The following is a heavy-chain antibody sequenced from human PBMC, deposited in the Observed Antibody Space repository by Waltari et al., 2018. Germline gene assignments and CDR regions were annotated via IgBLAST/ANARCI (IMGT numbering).Heavy chain of an antibody. D-gene: IGHD3-10*01. V-gene: IGHV3-48*02. Sequence: EVQLVESGGGLVQPGGSLRLSCAASEFTFSRYRLNWVRQAPGKGLEWVSYISSSSTTIYYADSVKGRFTISRDNAKNSLYLQMNSLRDEDTAVYYCARENYYGSGTYPMDVWGKGTTVTVPS. CDR3: ARENYYGSGTYPMDV. J-gene: IGHJ6*04. CDR1: EFTFSRYR. CDR2: ISSSSTTI.